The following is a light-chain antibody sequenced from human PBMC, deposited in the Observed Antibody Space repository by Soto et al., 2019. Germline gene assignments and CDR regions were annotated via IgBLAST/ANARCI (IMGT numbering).Light chain of an antibody. CDR1: SSDVGAIDY. Sequence: QSALTQPPSASGSRGQSVAISCTGTSSDVGAIDYVSWYQHHPGKVPKLLIYDVTKRPSGVPARFSGSKSGNTASLTVSGRQAEDEADYYCSSYAGSNNWVFGGGTKLTVL. CDR3: SSYAGSNNWV. J-gene: IGLJ3*02. CDR2: DVT. V-gene: IGLV2-8*01.